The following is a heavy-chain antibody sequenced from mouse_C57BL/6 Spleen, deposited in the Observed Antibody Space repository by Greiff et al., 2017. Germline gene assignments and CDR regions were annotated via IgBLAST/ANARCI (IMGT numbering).Heavy chain of an antibody. Sequence: EVPLVESGGALVKPGGSLTLSCAASGFTFSSYAMSWVRQTPDKRLEWVASISSGGGYIYYTDSVKGRFTITRDNAKNTLYLQMSSLKSEDTAMYYCARRSYLYYSNDYWGQGTTLTVSS. CDR1: GFTFSSYA. J-gene: IGHJ2*01. CDR3: ARRSYLYYSNDY. D-gene: IGHD1-1*02. CDR2: ISSGGGYI. V-gene: IGHV5-6*01.